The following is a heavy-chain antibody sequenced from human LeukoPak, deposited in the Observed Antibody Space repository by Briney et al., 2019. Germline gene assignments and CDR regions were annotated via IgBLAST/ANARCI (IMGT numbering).Heavy chain of an antibody. Sequence: PSETLSLTCTVSGDSISSYDWSWIRQPPGKGLEWIGYIYYSGSTNYNPSLKSRVTISVDTSKNQFSLKLSSVTAAGTAVYYCARQGPDAFFDYWGQGTLVTVSS. CDR2: IYYSGST. J-gene: IGHJ4*02. CDR1: GDSISSYD. CDR3: ARQGPDAFFDY. V-gene: IGHV4-59*08.